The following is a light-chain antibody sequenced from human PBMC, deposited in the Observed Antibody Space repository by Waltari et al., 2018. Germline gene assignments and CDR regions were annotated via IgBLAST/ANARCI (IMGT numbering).Light chain of an antibody. Sequence: QSVLTQPPSVSAAPGQKVTISCSGSSSNIGSSYVSWYQQLPGTAPKLLIFKNSQRPSGLPDRFSGYKSGTSANLDIKGLQTGDEAQYYCETWDNSLSAVVFGGGTTLSVL. J-gene: IGLJ3*02. CDR3: ETWDNSLSAVV. V-gene: IGLV1-51*02. CDR1: SSNIGSSY. CDR2: KNS.